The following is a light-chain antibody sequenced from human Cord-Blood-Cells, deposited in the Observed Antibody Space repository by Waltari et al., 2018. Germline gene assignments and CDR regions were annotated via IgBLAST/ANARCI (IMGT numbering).Light chain of an antibody. CDR1: SSDVGGYNY. J-gene: IGLJ1*01. Sequence: QSALTQPPSASGSPGQSVTISCTHTSSDVGGYNYVSWYQQHPGKAPKLMIDEVSKRPSGFPDRFSGSKSGNTASLTVSGLQAEDEADYYCSSYAGSNNYVFVTGTKVTVL. CDR2: EVS. V-gene: IGLV2-8*01. CDR3: SSYAGSNNYV.